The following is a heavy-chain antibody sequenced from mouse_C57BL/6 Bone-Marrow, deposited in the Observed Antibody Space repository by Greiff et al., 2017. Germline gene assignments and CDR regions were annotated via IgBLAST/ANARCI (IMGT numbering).Heavy chain of an antibody. J-gene: IGHJ4*01. Sequence: QVQLQQSGAELVRPGTSVKLSCKASGYTFTSYWMHWVKQRPGQGLEWIGVIDPSDGYTNYNQKFKGKATLTVDPSSGTAYMQLSSLTSEYSSVDYCASWCYYGCFCAMDYWGQGTSVTVSS. CDR3: ASWCYYGCFCAMDY. V-gene: IGHV1-59*01. CDR1: GYTFTSYW. CDR2: IDPSDGYT. D-gene: IGHD2-2*01.